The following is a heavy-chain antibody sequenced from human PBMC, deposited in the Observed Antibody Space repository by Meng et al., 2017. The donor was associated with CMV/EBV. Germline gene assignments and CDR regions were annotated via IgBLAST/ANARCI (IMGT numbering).Heavy chain of an antibody. D-gene: IGHD2-2*01. J-gene: IGHJ6*02. V-gene: IGHV1-69*10. CDR1: GGTFSSYA. CDR3: ARGVSTSCRIDYYYYGMDV. CDR2: IIPILGIA. Sequence: SVKVSCKASGGTFSSYAISWVRQAPGQGLEWMGGIIPILGIANYAQKFQGRVTITADKSTSTAYMELSSLRSEDTAVYYCARGVSTSCRIDYYYYGMDVWGQGTTVTVSS.